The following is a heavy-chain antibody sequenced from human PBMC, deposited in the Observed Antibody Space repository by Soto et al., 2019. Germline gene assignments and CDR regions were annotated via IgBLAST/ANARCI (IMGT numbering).Heavy chain of an antibody. Sequence: QVQLVQSGAEVKKPGASVKVSCKASGYTFTSYGISWVRQAPGQGLEWLGWISAYNGNTNYAQQLQGRVTMTTETSTSTAYMELKSLRSDDTAVYYCARDLGNIDSYGVGNWFDPWGQGTLVAVSS. V-gene: IGHV1-18*04. CDR3: ARDLGNIDSYGVGNWFDP. D-gene: IGHD5-18*01. J-gene: IGHJ5*02. CDR1: GYTFTSYG. CDR2: ISAYNGNT.